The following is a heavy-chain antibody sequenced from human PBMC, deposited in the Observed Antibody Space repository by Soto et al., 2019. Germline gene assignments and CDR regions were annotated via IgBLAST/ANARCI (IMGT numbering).Heavy chain of an antibody. J-gene: IGHJ4*02. D-gene: IGHD1-26*01. V-gene: IGHV1-18*01. Sequence: GASVKVSCKASGYTFTSYGISWVRQAPGQGLEWMGWISAYNANTNYAQKLQGRVTMTTDTSTSTSYMELRSLRSDDTAVYFCARDRLGATGDYWGPGTLVTVSS. CDR3: ARDRLGATGDY. CDR2: ISAYNANT. CDR1: GYTFTSYG.